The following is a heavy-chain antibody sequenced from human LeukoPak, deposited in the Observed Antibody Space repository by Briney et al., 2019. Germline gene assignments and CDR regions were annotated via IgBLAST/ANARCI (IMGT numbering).Heavy chain of an antibody. Sequence: GASVKVSCKASGYAFTGCYMHWVRQAPGQGLEWMGWINPNSGGTNYAQKFQGRVTMTRDTSISTAYMELSSLRSEDTAVYYCARGSIVGATFDYFDYWGQGTLVTVSS. V-gene: IGHV1-2*02. CDR2: INPNSGGT. CDR1: GYAFTGCY. CDR3: ARGSIVGATFDYFDY. D-gene: IGHD1-26*01. J-gene: IGHJ4*02.